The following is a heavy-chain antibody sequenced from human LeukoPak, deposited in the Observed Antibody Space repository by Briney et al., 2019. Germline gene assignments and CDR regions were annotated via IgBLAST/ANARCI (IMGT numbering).Heavy chain of an antibody. CDR1: GFTFSNAW. CDR3: TTGPRDYSILRYYYYYGMDV. V-gene: IGHV3-15*01. J-gene: IGHJ6*02. D-gene: IGHD4-11*01. CDR2: IKSKTDGGTT. Sequence: GGSLRLSCAASGFTFSNAWMSWVRQAPGKGLEWVGRIKSKTDGGTTDYAAPVKGRFTISRDDSKNTLYLQMNSLKTEDTAVYYCTTGPRDYSILRYYYYYGMDVWGQGTTVTVSS.